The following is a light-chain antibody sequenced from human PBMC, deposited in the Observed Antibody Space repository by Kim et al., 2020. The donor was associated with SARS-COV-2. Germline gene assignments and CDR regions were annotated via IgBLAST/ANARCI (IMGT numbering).Light chain of an antibody. CDR3: QQSYSAPRT. V-gene: IGKV1-39*01. Sequence: IQMTQSPSSLSAYVGDRVTITCRASQSVNTYLNWYQQKSGKAPELLISGSSTLQSGVPSRFSGSGSGTDFTFTISSLQPDDFATYYCQQSYSAPRTFGPGTKVDIK. CDR2: GSS. J-gene: IGKJ1*01. CDR1: QSVNTY.